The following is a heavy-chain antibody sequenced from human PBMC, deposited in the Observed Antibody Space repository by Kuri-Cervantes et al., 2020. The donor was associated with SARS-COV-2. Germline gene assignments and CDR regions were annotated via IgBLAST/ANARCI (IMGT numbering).Heavy chain of an antibody. J-gene: IGHJ4*02. CDR3: TRPASTGQATEDY. Sequence: GEYLNISCAASGFTFRGSAMHWVRQASGKGLEWVGLIRSKANSYATAYAASVKGRFTISSVDSKNTAYLQINSLKTEDTAVYYCTRPASTGQATEDYWGQGTLVTVSS. CDR1: GFTFRGSA. V-gene: IGHV3-73*01. CDR2: IRSKANSYAT. D-gene: IGHD6-6*01.